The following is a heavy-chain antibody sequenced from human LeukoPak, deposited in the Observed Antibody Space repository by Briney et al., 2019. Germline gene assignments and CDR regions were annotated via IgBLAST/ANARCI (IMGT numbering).Heavy chain of an antibody. D-gene: IGHD3-10*01. CDR1: GYSFSNFD. Sequence: ASLKVSCKASGYSFSNFDINWVRQAAGQGPEWMGRLDPQSGDTDYVQKFQGRVIMTKNTSINTAYLELRGLTSDDTAVYYCARSRRGYQMDAWGRGTTVTVSS. CDR3: ARSRRGYQMDA. CDR2: LDPQSGDT. V-gene: IGHV1-8*01. J-gene: IGHJ6*03.